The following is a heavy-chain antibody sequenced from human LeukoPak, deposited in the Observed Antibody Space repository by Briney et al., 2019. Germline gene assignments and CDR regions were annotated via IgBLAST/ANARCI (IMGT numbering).Heavy chain of an antibody. Sequence: GGSLRLSCATSGFTLSSYSMNWVRQAPGKGLEWVSYISSGSTTIYYADSVKGRFTISRDNAKNSLYLQMNSLRAEDTAVYYCARDPTGGAFDYWGQGTLVTVSS. V-gene: IGHV3-48*01. CDR3: ARDPTGGAFDY. D-gene: IGHD3-10*01. CDR1: GFTLSSYS. J-gene: IGHJ4*02. CDR2: ISSGSTTI.